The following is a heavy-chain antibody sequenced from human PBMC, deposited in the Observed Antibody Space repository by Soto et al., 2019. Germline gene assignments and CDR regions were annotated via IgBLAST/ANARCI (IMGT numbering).Heavy chain of an antibody. D-gene: IGHD2-21*02. Sequence: QVQLVESGGGVVQPGRSLRLSCAASGFTFSSYGMHWVRQAPGKGLEWVAVISYDGSNKYYADSVKGRFTISRDNSKNTLYLQMNSLRAEDTAVYYCPKAQWGDSTSFAYWGQGTLVTVSS. V-gene: IGHV3-30*18. CDR2: ISYDGSNK. CDR3: PKAQWGDSTSFAY. CDR1: GFTFSSYG. J-gene: IGHJ4*02.